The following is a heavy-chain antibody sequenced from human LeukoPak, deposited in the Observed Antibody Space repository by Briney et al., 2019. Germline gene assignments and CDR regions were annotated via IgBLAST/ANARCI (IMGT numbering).Heavy chain of an antibody. CDR2: ITYDGSNK. CDR3: ARPADLDY. J-gene: IGHJ4*02. V-gene: IGHV3-30-3*01. Sequence: PGGSLRLSCAASGFTFSSNAMHWVRQAPGKGLEWVAVITYDGSNKYYADSVKGRFTISRDNSNNTLYLQMESLKTEDTAVYYCARPADLDYWGQGTLVTVSS. CDR1: GFTFSSNA.